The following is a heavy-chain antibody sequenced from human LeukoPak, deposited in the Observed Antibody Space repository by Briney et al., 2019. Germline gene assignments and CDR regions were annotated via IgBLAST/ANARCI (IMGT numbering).Heavy chain of an antibody. CDR1: GGSISSYY. D-gene: IGHD3-10*01. CDR3: ARGGFTMVRGCNWFDP. CDR2: IYYSGST. V-gene: IGHV4-59*08. Sequence: SETLSLTCTVSGGSISSYYWSWIRQPPGKGLEWIGYIYYSGSTNYNPSLKSRVTISVDTSKNQFSLKLSSVTAADTAVYYCARGGFTMVRGCNWFDPWGQGTLVTVSS. J-gene: IGHJ5*02.